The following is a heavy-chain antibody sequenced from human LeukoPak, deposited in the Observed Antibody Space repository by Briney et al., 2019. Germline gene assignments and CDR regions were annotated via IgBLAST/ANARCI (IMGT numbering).Heavy chain of an antibody. CDR1: GFTFSRNG. CDR3: AKDRLMDPGTFTGYFDS. Sequence: GGSLRLSCVASGFTFSRNGMHWVRQAPGKGLEWVAVISYDGSNRYYVDSVKGRFTISRGNSKNTLYLQMNSLRGEDTAVYYCAKDRLMDPGTFTGYFDSWGQGILVAVSS. CDR2: ISYDGSNR. J-gene: IGHJ4*02. V-gene: IGHV3-30*18. D-gene: IGHD3-9*01.